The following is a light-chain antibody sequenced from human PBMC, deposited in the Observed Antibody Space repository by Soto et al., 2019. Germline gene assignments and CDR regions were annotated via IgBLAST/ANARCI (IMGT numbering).Light chain of an antibody. CDR1: QGITNF. V-gene: IGKV1-16*02. Sequence: DIQLTQSPSSLSASVGDTVTISCRASQGITNFLAWFQQKPGQAPQALIYAASYLHDGVSSKFSGSGSGRRFTLTINNIQPEDFATYYCQQYDSFPITFGHGTRL. CDR2: AAS. J-gene: IGKJ5*01. CDR3: QQYDSFPIT.